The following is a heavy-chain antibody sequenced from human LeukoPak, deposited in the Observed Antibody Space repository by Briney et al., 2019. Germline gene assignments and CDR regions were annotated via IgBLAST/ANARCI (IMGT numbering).Heavy chain of an antibody. CDR1: GGTFSSYA. CDR2: IIPIFGTA. Sequence: SVKVSCKASGGTFSSYAISWVRQAPGQGLEWMGGIIPIFGTANYAQKFQGRVTITADESTSTAYMELSSLRSEDTAVYYCAKDRVLQLAYFDYWGQGTLVTVSS. V-gene: IGHV1-69*01. J-gene: IGHJ4*02. CDR3: AKDRVLQLAYFDY. D-gene: IGHD6-6*01.